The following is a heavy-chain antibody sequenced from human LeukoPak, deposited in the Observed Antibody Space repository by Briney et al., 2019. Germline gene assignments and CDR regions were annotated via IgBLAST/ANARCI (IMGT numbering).Heavy chain of an antibody. D-gene: IGHD3-3*01. J-gene: IGHJ4*02. CDR3: VRDFRFLEDY. CDR2: ISSSGTI. V-gene: IGHV3-48*03. CDR1: GFTFSSYE. Sequence: QPGGSLRLSCAASGFTFSSYEMNWIRQAPGKGLEWVSYISSSGTIYYADSVKGRFTISRDNANNSLYLQMNSLRAEDTAVYYCVRDFRFLEDYWGQGTLVTVSS.